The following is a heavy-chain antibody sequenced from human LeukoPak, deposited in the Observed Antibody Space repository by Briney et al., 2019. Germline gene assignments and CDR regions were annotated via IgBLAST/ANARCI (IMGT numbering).Heavy chain of an antibody. CDR3: ARGRRVPAAMRNYYYYMDV. Sequence: ASVKVSCKASGYTFTSYDINWVRQATGQGLEWMGWMNPNSGNTGYAQKLQGRVTMTRNTSISTAYMELSSLRSEDTAVYYCARGRRVPAAMRNYYYYMDVWGKGTTVTISS. V-gene: IGHV1-8*01. CDR1: GYTFTSYD. CDR2: MNPNSGNT. D-gene: IGHD2-2*01. J-gene: IGHJ6*03.